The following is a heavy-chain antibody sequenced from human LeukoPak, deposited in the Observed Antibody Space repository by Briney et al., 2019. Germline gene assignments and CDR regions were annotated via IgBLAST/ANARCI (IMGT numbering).Heavy chain of an antibody. CDR3: ARGPIFDY. V-gene: IGHV4-61*02. Sequence: PSETLSLTCTVSGGSISSGSYYWSWIRQPAGKGLEWIGRIYTSGSTNYNPSLKSRATISVDTSKNQFSLKLSSVTAADTAVYYCARGPIFDYWGQGTLVTVSS. CDR2: IYTSGST. CDR1: GGSISSGSYY. J-gene: IGHJ4*02.